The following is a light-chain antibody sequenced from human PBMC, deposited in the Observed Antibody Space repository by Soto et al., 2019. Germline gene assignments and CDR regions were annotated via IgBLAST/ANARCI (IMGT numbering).Light chain of an antibody. V-gene: IGKV3-20*01. CDR2: GAS. CDR1: QSVSSSY. Sequence: EIVLTQSPGTLSLSPGERATLSCRASQSVSSSYLAWYQQKPGQAPRLLIYGASSRATGIPDRFSGSESGTDFTLTISRLEPEDFAVYYCQPYGSSPPITFGQGTRLEIK. CDR3: QPYGSSPPIT. J-gene: IGKJ5*01.